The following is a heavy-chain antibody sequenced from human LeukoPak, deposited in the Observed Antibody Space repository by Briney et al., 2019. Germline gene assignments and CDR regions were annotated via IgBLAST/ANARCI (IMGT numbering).Heavy chain of an antibody. J-gene: IGHJ4*02. CDR3: AREVSEGFDF. Sequence: GGSLRLSCAASGFTFSSYSMNWVRQAPGKGLEWVSSISSSSSYIYYADSVKGRFTISRDNAKNSLYLQMNSLRAEDTALYYCAREVSEGFDFWGQGTLVTVSS. CDR2: ISSSSSYI. D-gene: IGHD3-22*01. CDR1: GFTFSSYS. V-gene: IGHV3-21*01.